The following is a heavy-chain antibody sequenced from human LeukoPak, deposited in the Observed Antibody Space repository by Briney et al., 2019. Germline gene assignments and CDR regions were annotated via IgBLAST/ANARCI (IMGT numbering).Heavy chain of an antibody. Sequence: PGGSLRLSCAASGFTFSSYAMSWVRQAPGKGLEWVSAISGSGGSTYYADSVKGRFTISRDNSKNTLYLQMNSLRAEDTAVYYCARDLGPYFSYCMDVWGTGTTDTVSS. J-gene: IGHJ6*03. V-gene: IGHV3-23*01. CDR3: ARDLGPYFSYCMDV. CDR2: ISGSGGST. D-gene: IGHD3-16*01. CDR1: GFTFSSYA.